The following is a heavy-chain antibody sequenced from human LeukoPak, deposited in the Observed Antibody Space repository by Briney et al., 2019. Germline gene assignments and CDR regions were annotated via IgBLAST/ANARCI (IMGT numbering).Heavy chain of an antibody. J-gene: IGHJ4*02. V-gene: IGHV3-15*01. CDR2: IKRKSDGETT. D-gene: IGHD5-18*01. Sequence: GGSLRLSCAASGFGFSYAWMSWVRQAPGKGPEWIARIKRKSDGETTDYAARVKGRFTISRDDSKNTLFLQMNSLKTEDTAFYYCTTAPSGYAYMNGWHLDYWGQGALVTVSS. CDR1: GFGFSYAW. CDR3: TTAPSGYAYMNGWHLDY.